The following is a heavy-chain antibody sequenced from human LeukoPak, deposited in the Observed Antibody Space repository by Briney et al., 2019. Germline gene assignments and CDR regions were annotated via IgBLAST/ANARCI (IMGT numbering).Heavy chain of an antibody. Sequence: SETLSLTCTVSGGSISSGSYYWSWIRQPPGKGLEWIGYIYYSGSTYYNPSLKSRVTISVDTSKNQFSLKLSSVTAADTAVYNCARGIAAAGYAFDIWGQGTMVTVSS. CDR1: GGSISSGSYY. J-gene: IGHJ3*02. CDR3: ARGIAAAGYAFDI. V-gene: IGHV4-30-4*08. D-gene: IGHD6-13*01. CDR2: IYYSGST.